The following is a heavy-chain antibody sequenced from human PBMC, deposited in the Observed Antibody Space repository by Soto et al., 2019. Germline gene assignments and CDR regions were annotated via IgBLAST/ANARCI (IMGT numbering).Heavy chain of an antibody. Sequence: VASVKVSCKASGYTFTGYYMHWVRQAPGQGLEWMGWINPNSGGTNYAQKFQSWVTMTRDTSISTAYMELSRLRSDDTAVYYCARDSTVSSTPYYYYYGMDVWGQGTTVTVSS. V-gene: IGHV1-2*04. J-gene: IGHJ6*02. CDR2: INPNSGGT. CDR3: ARDSTVSSTPYYYYYGMDV. D-gene: IGHD4-17*01. CDR1: GYTFTGYY.